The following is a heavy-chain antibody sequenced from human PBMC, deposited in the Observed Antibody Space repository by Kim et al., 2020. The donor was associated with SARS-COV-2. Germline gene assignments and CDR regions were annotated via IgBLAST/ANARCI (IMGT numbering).Heavy chain of an antibody. Sequence: NSVKGRFTIARDNSKNTLYLQMGSLRAEDMVVYYCATSIAARPKGGYFDYWGQGTLVTVSS. CDR3: ATSIAARPKGGYFDY. D-gene: IGHD6-6*01. V-gene: IGHV3-64*01. J-gene: IGHJ4*02.